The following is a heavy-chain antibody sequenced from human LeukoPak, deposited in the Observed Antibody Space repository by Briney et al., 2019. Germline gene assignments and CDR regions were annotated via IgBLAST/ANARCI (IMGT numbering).Heavy chain of an antibody. V-gene: IGHV4-59*01. CDR2: IYYSGST. CDR1: GGSISSYY. D-gene: IGHD6-19*01. Sequence: SETLSLTCTVSGGSISSYYWSWIRQPPGKGLEWIGYIYYSGSTNYNPSLKSRVTISVDTSKNQLSLKLSSVTAADTAVYYCARVRYSSGIDYRGQGTLVTVSS. CDR3: ARVRYSSGIDY. J-gene: IGHJ4*02.